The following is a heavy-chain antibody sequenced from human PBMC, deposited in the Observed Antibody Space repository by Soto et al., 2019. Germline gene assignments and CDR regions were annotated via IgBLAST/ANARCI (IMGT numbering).Heavy chain of an antibody. CDR1: GGSVSSGSYY. CDR3: AGWGYSDNWARMDV. D-gene: IGHD1-20*01. CDR2: IYYSGSN. J-gene: IGHJ6*02. Sequence: AETLSLTCTVSGGSVSSGSYYWSWIRQPPGKGLEWFGYIYYSGSNNYNPTHKSRVTISVDTSKIQFALKLSSVTAGDTAGDYCAGWGYSDNWARMDVWGQGTLVTVSS. V-gene: IGHV4-61*01.